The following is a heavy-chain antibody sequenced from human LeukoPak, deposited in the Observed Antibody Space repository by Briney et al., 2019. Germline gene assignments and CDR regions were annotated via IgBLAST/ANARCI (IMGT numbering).Heavy chain of an antibody. Sequence: SETLSLTCTLSGDSISHYYWSWIRQPPGKGLEWIGCIYYSGSTNYNPSLKSRVTISVDTSRTQFSLRLSSVTAADTAVYYCATLRYSYGYYGPFHLWGQGTLVTVSS. J-gene: IGHJ5*02. CDR2: IYYSGST. CDR1: GDSISHYY. CDR3: ATLRYSYGYYGPFHL. D-gene: IGHD5-18*01. V-gene: IGHV4-59*01.